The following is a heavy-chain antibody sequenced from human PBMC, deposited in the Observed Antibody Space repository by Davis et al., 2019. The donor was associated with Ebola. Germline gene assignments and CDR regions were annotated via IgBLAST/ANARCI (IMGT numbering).Heavy chain of an antibody. V-gene: IGHV1-46*01. CDR2: INPSGGST. J-gene: IGHJ6*02. D-gene: IGHD1-20*01. Sequence: ASVKVSCKASGYTFTSYYMHWVRQAPGQGLEWMGIINPSGGSTSYAQKFQGRVTMTRDTSTSTVYMELSSLRSEDTAVYYCARDLAQLITGSMSQSYGMDVWGQGTTVTVSS. CDR1: GYTFTSYY. CDR3: ARDLAQLITGSMSQSYGMDV.